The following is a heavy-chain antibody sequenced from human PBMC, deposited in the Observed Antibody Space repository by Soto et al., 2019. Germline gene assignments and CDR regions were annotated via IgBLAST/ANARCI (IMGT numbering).Heavy chain of an antibody. CDR3: ARDPLNGRWTDAFDI. CDR1: GFTFSSYG. D-gene: IGHD2-15*01. J-gene: IGHJ3*02. V-gene: IGHV3-33*01. CDR2: IWYDGSNK. Sequence: GGSLRLSCAASGFTFSSYGMHWVRQAPGKGLEWVAVIWYDGSNKYYADSVKGRFTISRDNSKNTLYLQMNSLRAEDTAVYYCARDPLNGRWTDAFDIWGQGTMVTVSS.